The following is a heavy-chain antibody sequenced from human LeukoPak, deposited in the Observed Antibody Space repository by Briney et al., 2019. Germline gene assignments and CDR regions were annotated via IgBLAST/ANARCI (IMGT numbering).Heavy chain of an antibody. Sequence: PGGSLRLSCAASGFIFSNSDMNWVHQAPGKGLEWVSGVNWNGSRTHYADSVKGQCIISRDNSKNTLYLQMNSLRAEDTAVYYCAKDWGAVDYWGQGTLVTVSS. CDR1: GFIFSNSD. CDR2: VNWNGSRT. V-gene: IGHV3-35*02. D-gene: IGHD3-16*01. CDR3: AKDWGAVDY. J-gene: IGHJ4*02.